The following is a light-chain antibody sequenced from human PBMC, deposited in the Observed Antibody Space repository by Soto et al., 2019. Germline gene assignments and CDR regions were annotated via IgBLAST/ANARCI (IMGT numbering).Light chain of an antibody. V-gene: IGLV2-8*01. Sequence: QSVLTQPPSASGSPGQSVAISCTVTSSDVGGYSYVSWYQQHPGKAPKLMIYEVNKRPSGVPDRFSGSKSGNTASLTVSGLQAEDEADYYCSSYAGSSNVFGTGTKVTVL. CDR3: SSYAGSSNV. J-gene: IGLJ1*01. CDR1: SSDVGGYSY. CDR2: EVN.